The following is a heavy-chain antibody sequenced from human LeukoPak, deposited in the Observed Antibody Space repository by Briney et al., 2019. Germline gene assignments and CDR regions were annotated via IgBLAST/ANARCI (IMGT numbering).Heavy chain of an antibody. J-gene: IGHJ4*02. CDR2: ISGSGSTI. CDR1: GFTFSSYA. D-gene: IGHD3-10*01. CDR3: ARDADGGY. V-gene: IGHV3-48*04. Sequence: PGGSLRLSCAASGFTFSSYAMHWVRQAPGKGLEWVSYISGSGSTIYYADSVKGRFTISTDNAKNSLYLQMNSLRAEDTAVYYCARDADGGYWGQGTLVTVSS.